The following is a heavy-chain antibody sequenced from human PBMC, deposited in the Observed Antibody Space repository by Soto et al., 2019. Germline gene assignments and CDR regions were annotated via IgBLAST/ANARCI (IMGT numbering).Heavy chain of an antibody. CDR2: ISSSGSTI. Sequence: GGSLRLSCAASGFTFSSYEMNWVRQAPGKGLEWVSYISSSGSTIYYADSVKGRFTISRDNAKNSLYLQMNSLRAEDTAVYYCARDAIVATIDDYWGQGTLVTVS. D-gene: IGHD5-12*01. J-gene: IGHJ4*02. CDR1: GFTFSSYE. CDR3: ARDAIVATIDDY. V-gene: IGHV3-48*03.